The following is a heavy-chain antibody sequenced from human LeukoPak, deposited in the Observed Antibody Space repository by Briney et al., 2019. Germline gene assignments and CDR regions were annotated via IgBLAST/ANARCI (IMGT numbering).Heavy chain of an antibody. Sequence: PGGSLRLSCAASGFTFSDYYMSWIRQAPGKGLEWVSYISSSSSYTNYADSVKGRFTISRDNAKNSLYLQMNSLRAEDTAVYYCARDSYSSSWYSSAYYFDYWGQGTLATVSS. J-gene: IGHJ4*02. V-gene: IGHV3-11*06. CDR2: ISSSSSYT. CDR1: GFTFSDYY. CDR3: ARDSYSSSWYSSAYYFDY. D-gene: IGHD6-13*01.